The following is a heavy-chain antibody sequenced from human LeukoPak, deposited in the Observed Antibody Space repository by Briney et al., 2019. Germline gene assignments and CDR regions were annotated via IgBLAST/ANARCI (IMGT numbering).Heavy chain of an antibody. CDR3: ARYYSDNTTARLDNWSDP. CDR2: INHSGST. Sequence: SETLSLTCAVYGGSFSGYYWSWIRQPPGKGLEWIGEINHSGSTNYNPSLKSRVTISVDTSKNQFSLKLSSVTAADTAVYYCARYYSDNTTARLDNWSDPWGQGTLVTVSS. V-gene: IGHV4-34*01. D-gene: IGHD3-9*01. CDR1: GGSFSGYY. J-gene: IGHJ5*02.